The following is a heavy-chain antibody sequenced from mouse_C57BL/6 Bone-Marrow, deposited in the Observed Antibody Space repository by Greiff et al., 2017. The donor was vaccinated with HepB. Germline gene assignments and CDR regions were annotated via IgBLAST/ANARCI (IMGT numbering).Heavy chain of an antibody. V-gene: IGHV1-82*01. CDR3: ATRGPITTVVATGNFDV. Sequence: QVQLQQSGPELVKPGASVKISCKASGYAFSSSWMNWVKQRPGKGLEWIGRIYPGDGDTNYNGKFKGKATLTADKSSSTAYMQLSSLTSEDSAVYFCATRGPITTVVATGNFDVWGTGTTVTVSS. D-gene: IGHD1-1*01. J-gene: IGHJ1*03. CDR1: GYAFSSSW. CDR2: IYPGDGDT.